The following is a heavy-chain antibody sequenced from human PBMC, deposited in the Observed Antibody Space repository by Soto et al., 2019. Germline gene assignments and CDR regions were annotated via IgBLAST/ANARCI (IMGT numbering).Heavy chain of an antibody. CDR3: VRTGETGYWGWFDP. CDR1: GIPFSAYA. CDR2: ISSDGSNK. Sequence: QVQLVESGGGVVQPGRSQRLSCAATGIPFSAYAMHWVRQAPGRGLEWLAVISSDGSNKHYADSVKGRFSISRDNYENTVYLQMNSLGTEDTAAYYCVRTGETGYWGWFDPCGQGTLVTVSS. V-gene: IGHV3-30*03. J-gene: IGHJ5*02. D-gene: IGHD3-9*01.